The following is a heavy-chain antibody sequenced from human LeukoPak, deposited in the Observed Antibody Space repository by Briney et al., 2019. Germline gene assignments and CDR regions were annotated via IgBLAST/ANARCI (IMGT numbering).Heavy chain of an antibody. CDR1: GGTFSSYA. Sequence: GSSVKVSCKASGGTFSSYAISWVRQAPGQGLEWMGRIIPILGIANYAQKFQGRVTITADKSTSTAYMELSSLRSEDTAVYYCAREHIVVVTSYWGTHYYYGMDVWGQGTTVTVSS. V-gene: IGHV1-69*04. CDR2: IIPILGIA. J-gene: IGHJ6*02. CDR3: AREHIVVVTSYWGTHYYYGMDV. D-gene: IGHD2-21*02.